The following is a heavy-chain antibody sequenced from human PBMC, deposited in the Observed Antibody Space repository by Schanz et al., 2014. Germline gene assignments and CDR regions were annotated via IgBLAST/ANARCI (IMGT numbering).Heavy chain of an antibody. V-gene: IGHV3-23*01. CDR1: GFTFSSYA. J-gene: IGHJ5*02. Sequence: EVQLLESGGGLVQPGGSLRLSCAASGFTFSSYAMSWVRQAPGKGLEWVSAISASGGTTYYADSVKGRFTISRDNFKGALYLQMSSLRADDTAVYYCAKAADWPVTRFDPWGQGTLVTVSS. CDR3: AKAADWPVTRFDP. D-gene: IGHD3-9*01. CDR2: ISASGGTT.